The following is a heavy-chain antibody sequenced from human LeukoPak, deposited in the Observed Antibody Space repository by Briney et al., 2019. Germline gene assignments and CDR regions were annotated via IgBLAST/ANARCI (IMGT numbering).Heavy chain of an antibody. Sequence: VGSLRLSCAASGFTFSSYDMSWVRQAPGKGLEWVSSISGGGSTYYADSVKGRFTISRDNSKTTLYLQMNSLRAEDTAVYYCAKTFYSGSYLGFDYWGQGTLVTVSS. D-gene: IGHD1-26*01. V-gene: IGHV3-23*01. CDR2: ISGGGST. CDR1: GFTFSSYD. J-gene: IGHJ4*02. CDR3: AKTFYSGSYLGFDY.